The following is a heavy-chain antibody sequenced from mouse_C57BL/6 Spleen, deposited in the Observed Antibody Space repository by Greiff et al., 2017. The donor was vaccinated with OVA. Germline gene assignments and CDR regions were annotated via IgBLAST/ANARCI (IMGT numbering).Heavy chain of an antibody. CDR2: IDPSDSYT. Sequence: VQLQQPGAELVKPGASVKLSCKASGYTFTSYWMQWVKQRPGQGLEWIGEIDPSDSYTNYNQKFKGKATLTVDPSSSTAYMQLSSLTSEDSAVYYCARPVVAEGYVDVWGTGTTVTVSS. CDR3: ARPVVAEGYVDV. D-gene: IGHD1-1*01. V-gene: IGHV1-50*01. J-gene: IGHJ1*03. CDR1: GYTFTSYW.